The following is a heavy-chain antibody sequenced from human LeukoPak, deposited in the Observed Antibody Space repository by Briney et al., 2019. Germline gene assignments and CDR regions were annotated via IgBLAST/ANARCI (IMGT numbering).Heavy chain of an antibody. D-gene: IGHD5-18*01. CDR1: GYIFTSYF. Sequence: GASVKVSCKASGYIFTSYFMHWVRQAPGQGLEWMGLINPSGGSTSYAQKFQGRVTMTRDMSTSTVYMELSSLRSEDTAVYYCARDNGGTAMAYYYYYYMDVWGKGTTVTISS. J-gene: IGHJ6*03. CDR3: ARDNGGTAMAYYYYYYMDV. CDR2: INPSGGST. V-gene: IGHV1-46*01.